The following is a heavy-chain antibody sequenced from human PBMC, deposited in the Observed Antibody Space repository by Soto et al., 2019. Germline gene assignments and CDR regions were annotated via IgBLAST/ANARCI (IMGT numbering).Heavy chain of an antibody. CDR1: GFTFSTDK. Sequence: GGSVSLSGAASGFTFSTDKMNWVRHAPGKGREGGSYISSSSTIYYAESVKGRFTISRDNDKTSLYLQMDSLRDEDTAVYYCAREFFYDYWGQGTLVTVSS. CDR2: ISSSSTI. J-gene: IGHJ4*02. D-gene: IGHD3-3*01. V-gene: IGHV3-48*02. CDR3: AREFFYDY.